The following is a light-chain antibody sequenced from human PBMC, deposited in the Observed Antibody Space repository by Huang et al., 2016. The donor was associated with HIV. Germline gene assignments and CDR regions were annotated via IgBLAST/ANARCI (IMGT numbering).Light chain of an antibody. V-gene: IGKV3-11*01. CDR1: QSVSSY. J-gene: IGKJ3*01. Sequence: EIVLTQSPATLSLSPGERATLSCSASQSVSSYLAWYQQKPGQAPRLLIYDASNRATGIPARFSGSGSGTDFTPTIGSLEPEDFAVYYCQQRSNWPPGVTFGPGTKVDIK. CDR2: DAS. CDR3: QQRSNWPPGVT.